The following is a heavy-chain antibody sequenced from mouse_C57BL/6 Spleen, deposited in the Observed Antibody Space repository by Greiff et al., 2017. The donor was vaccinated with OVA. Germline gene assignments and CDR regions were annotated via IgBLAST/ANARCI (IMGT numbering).Heavy chain of an antibody. CDR2: INPGGGGT. V-gene: IGHV1-54*01. J-gene: IGHJ1*03. CDR1: GYAFTNYL. CDR3: YYDGSSSNWYFDV. D-gene: IGHD1-1*01. Sequence: QVQLQQSGAELVRPGTSVKVSCKASGYAFTNYLMEWVKQRPGQGLEWIGVINPGGGGTNYNEKFKGKATLTVDTSSSTAYMQLSSLTSEDSAVYFCYYDGSSSNWYFDVWGTGTTVTVSS.